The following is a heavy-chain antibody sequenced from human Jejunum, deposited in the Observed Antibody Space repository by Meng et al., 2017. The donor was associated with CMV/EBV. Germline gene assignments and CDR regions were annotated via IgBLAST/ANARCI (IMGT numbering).Heavy chain of an antibody. Sequence: SGYSIPSGYYCVCIRQPPGELLAWIGCVFHSGTSYYSPSLRGRVTMSVDTSRNHLSLKLTSVTAADPAFYYCARVSGRDYGGDDYWGQGTLVTVSS. CDR3: ARVSGRDYGGDDY. D-gene: IGHD4-17*01. CDR1: GYSIPSGYY. V-gene: IGHV4-38-2*02. J-gene: IGHJ4*02. CDR2: VFHSGTS.